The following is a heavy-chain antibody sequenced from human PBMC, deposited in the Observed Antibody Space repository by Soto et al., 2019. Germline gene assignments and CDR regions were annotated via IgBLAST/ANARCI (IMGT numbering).Heavy chain of an antibody. J-gene: IGHJ4*02. CDR3: ARGQSALSGDQI. D-gene: IGHD4-17*01. CDR2: ISSSSSYI. CDR1: GFTFSSYS. V-gene: IGHV3-21*01. Sequence: GGSLRLSCAASGFTFSSYSMNWVRQAPGKGLEWVSSISSSSSYIYYADSVKGRFTISRDNAKNSLYLQMNSLRAEDTAVYYCARGQSALSGDQIWGQGTLVTVSS.